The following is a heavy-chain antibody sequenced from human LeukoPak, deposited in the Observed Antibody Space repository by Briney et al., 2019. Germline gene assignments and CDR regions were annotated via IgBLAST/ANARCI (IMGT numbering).Heavy chain of an antibody. CDR2: ISAYNGIT. J-gene: IGHJ4*02. CDR3: ARARGKYCSSTSCSISDY. D-gene: IGHD2-2*01. V-gene: IGHV1-18*01. CDR1: GYTFTSYG. Sequence: ASVKVSCKASGYTFTSYGISWVRQAPGQGLEWMGWISAYNGITNYAQKLQGRVTMTTDTSTSTAYMELRSLRSDDTAVYYCARARGKYCSSTSCSISDYWGQGTLVTVSS.